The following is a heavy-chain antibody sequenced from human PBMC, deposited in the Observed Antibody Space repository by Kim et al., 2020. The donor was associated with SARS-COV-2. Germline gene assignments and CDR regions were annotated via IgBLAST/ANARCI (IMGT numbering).Heavy chain of an antibody. J-gene: IGHJ6*03. V-gene: IGHV4-59*01. CDR2: IYYSANSANT. Sequence: SETLSLTCTVSGGSISSSYWTWFRQPPGKGLEWIGYIYYSANSANTNYNPSFKSRVTISLDTSKNQFPLKLSSVTAADTAVYYCARGYNSYSYYMDVWG. CDR1: GGSISSSY. D-gene: IGHD1-26*01. CDR3: ARGYNSYSYYMDV.